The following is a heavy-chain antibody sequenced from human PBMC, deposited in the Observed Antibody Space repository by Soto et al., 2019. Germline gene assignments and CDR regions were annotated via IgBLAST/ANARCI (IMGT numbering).Heavy chain of an antibody. Sequence: GGSLRLSCAASGFTFSSYSMNWVRQAPGKGLEWVSSISSSSSYIYYADSVKGRFTISRDNAKNSLYLQMNSLRAEDTAVYYCARDQAAAGIKTLGWFDPWGQGTLVTVSS. D-gene: IGHD6-13*01. CDR2: ISSSSSYI. CDR3: ARDQAAAGIKTLGWFDP. V-gene: IGHV3-21*01. CDR1: GFTFSSYS. J-gene: IGHJ5*02.